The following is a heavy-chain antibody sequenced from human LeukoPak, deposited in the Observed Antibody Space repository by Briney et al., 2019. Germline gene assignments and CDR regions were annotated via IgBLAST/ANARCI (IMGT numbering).Heavy chain of an antibody. J-gene: IGHJ3*02. V-gene: IGHV3-74*01. D-gene: IGHD5-18*01. CDR1: GFIFSSYW. CDR3: ARDIYSYGYADAFDI. Sequence: GGSLRLSCAASGFIFSSYWMYWVRQAPGKGLVWVAHINSDGSNTNYADSVKGRFTISRDNAKNSLYLQMNSLRAEDTAVYYCARDIYSYGYADAFDIWGQGTMVTVSS. CDR2: INSDGSNT.